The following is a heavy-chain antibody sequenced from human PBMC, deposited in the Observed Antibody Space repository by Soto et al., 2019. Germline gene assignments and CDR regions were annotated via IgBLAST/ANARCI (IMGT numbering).Heavy chain of an antibody. CDR3: ATDRRIVGATTWGWGWFDP. CDR2: FDPEDGET. V-gene: IGHV1-24*01. CDR1: GYTLTELS. Sequence: QVQLVQSGAEVKKPGASVKVSCKVSGYTLTELSMHWVRQAPGKGLEWMGGFDPEDGETIYAQKFQGRVTMTEDTSTANAYRELSSLRSEDTAVYYCATDRRIVGATTWGWGWFDPWGQGTLVTVSS. D-gene: IGHD1-26*01. J-gene: IGHJ5*02.